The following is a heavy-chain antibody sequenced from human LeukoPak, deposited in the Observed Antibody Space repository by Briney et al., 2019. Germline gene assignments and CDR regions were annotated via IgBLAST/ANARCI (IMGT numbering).Heavy chain of an antibody. CDR3: AGDGYCSGGSCYQNWSDP. D-gene: IGHD2-15*01. Sequence: SVKVSCKASGGTFSSYAISWVRQAPGQGLEWMGGIIPIFGTANYAQKFQGRVTITADESTSTAYMELSSLRSEDTAVYYCAGDGYCSGGSCYQNWSDPWGQGTLVTVSS. V-gene: IGHV1-69*13. CDR1: GGTFSSYA. J-gene: IGHJ5*02. CDR2: IIPIFGTA.